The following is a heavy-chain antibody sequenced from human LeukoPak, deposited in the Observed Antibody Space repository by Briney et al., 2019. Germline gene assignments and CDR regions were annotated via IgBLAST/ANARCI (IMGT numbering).Heavy chain of an antibody. CDR3: ATLAYSGFGPRSVSDY. J-gene: IGHJ4*02. CDR1: GYTFTSYD. D-gene: IGHD5-12*01. V-gene: IGHV1-69*05. Sequence: SVKVSCKASGYTFTSYDINWVRQATGQGLEWMGGMIPTFGTIIYAPKFQGRVTINTDDSTSTGYMELTRLKSDGTAVYYCATLAYSGFGPRSVSDYWGQGTLVIVSS. CDR2: MIPTFGTI.